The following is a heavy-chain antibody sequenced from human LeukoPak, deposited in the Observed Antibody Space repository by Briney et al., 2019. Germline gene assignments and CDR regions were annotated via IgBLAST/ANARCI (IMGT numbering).Heavy chain of an antibody. CDR1: GFTFSNYW. V-gene: IGHV3-7*01. D-gene: IGHD3-3*01. CDR2: IKQDGSEK. J-gene: IGHJ4*02. CDR3: ARVSDFWSGYYLYYFDY. Sequence: PGGSLRLSCAASGFTFSNYWMNWVRQAPGKGLEWVANIKQDGSEKYYVDSVEGRFTIVRDNAKKSLYLQMNSLRAEDTAVYYCARVSDFWSGYYLYYFDYWGQGTLVTVSS.